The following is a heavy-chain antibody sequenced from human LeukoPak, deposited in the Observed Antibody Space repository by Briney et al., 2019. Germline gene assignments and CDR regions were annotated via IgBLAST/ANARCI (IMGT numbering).Heavy chain of an antibody. CDR3: AKGSLTAYYTFDF. V-gene: IGHV3-23*01. CDR2: ISASGDNT. D-gene: IGHD3-9*01. CDR1: GFTFSTYA. J-gene: IGHJ4*02. Sequence: GGSLRLSCATSGFTFSTYAMSWVRQPPGKGLEWVSSISASGDNTYYADSVRGRFAISRDRSENTLYLQMNSLRAEDTAVYFCAKGSLTAYYTFDFWGQGTLVTVSS.